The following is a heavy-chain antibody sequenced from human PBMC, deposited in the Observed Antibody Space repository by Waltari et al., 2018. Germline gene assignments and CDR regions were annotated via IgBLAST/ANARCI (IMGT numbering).Heavy chain of an antibody. CDR1: GFTFSCSS. J-gene: IGHJ5*02. D-gene: IGHD3-10*01. CDR2: ISSSSSYI. Sequence: EVQLVESGGGLVKPGGSLRLSCAASGFTFSCSSRNWVRQASGKGPEWVTSISSSSSYIYYADSVKGRFTISRDNAKNSLYLQMNSLRAEDTAVYYCASSGRNYYGSPPWGQGTLVTVSS. CDR3: ASSGRNYYGSPP. V-gene: IGHV3-21*01.